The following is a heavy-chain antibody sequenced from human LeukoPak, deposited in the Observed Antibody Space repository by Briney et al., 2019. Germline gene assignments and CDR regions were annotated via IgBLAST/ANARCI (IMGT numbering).Heavy chain of an antibody. Sequence: GGSLRLSGAASGFTFSDYYMSWIRQAPGKGLEWVSYISSSGSTIYYADSVKGRFTISRDNAKNSLYLQMNSLRAEDTAVYYCANIYGDYEWNYWGQGTLVTVSS. V-gene: IGHV3-11*04. J-gene: IGHJ4*02. CDR1: GFTFSDYY. D-gene: IGHD4-17*01. CDR2: ISSSGSTI. CDR3: ANIYGDYEWNY.